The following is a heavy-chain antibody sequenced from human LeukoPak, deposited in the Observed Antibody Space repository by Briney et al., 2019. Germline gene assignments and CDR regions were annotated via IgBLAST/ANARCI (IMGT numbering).Heavy chain of an antibody. CDR2: IFNTGNT. CDR1: GGSINSHY. J-gene: IGHJ4*02. CDR3: ASRPADTTWYGVFDY. D-gene: IGHD3-10*01. Sequence: SETLSLTCSVSGGSINSHYWSWIRQPPGKPLEWIGYIFNTGNTNYNSSLASRVTMSVDTSRAQFFLRLSPVTAVDTAIYYCASRPADTTWYGVFDYWSQGTLVTVSS. V-gene: IGHV4-59*11.